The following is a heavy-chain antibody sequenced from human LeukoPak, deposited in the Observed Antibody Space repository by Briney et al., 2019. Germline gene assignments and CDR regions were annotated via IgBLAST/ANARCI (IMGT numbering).Heavy chain of an antibody. CDR1: GFTFSSYA. D-gene: IGHD3-10*01. V-gene: IGHV3-64*01. Sequence: GGSLRLSCAASGFTFSSYAMHWVRQAPGKGLEYVSAISSNGGSTYYANSVKGRFTISRDNSKNTLYLQMGSLRAEDMAVYYCARDLPNQLWFGDMDVWGKGTTVTISS. J-gene: IGHJ6*03. CDR3: ARDLPNQLWFGDMDV. CDR2: ISSNGGST.